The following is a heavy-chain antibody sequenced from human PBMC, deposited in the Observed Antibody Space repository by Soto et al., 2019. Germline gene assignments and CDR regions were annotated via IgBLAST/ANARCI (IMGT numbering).Heavy chain of an antibody. J-gene: IGHJ4*02. V-gene: IGHV3-30-3*01. Sequence: GGSLRLSCAASGFTFSSYAMHWVRQAPGKGLEWVAVISYDGSNKYYADSVKGRFTISRDNSKNTLYLQMNSLRAEDTAVYYCSRDVHPLRNYYDSSGYYDYWGQGTLVTVSS. CDR2: ISYDGSNK. CDR3: SRDVHPLRNYYDSSGYYDY. CDR1: GFTFSSYA. D-gene: IGHD3-22*01.